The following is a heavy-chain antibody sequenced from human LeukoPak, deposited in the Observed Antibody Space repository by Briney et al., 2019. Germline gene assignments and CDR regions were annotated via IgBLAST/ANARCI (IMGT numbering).Heavy chain of an antibody. CDR1: GFTFDDHT. CDR3: AKSDHRGDGFNYDY. V-gene: IGHV3-43*01. D-gene: IGHD5-24*01. J-gene: IGHJ4*02. CDR2: ISWDGGVT. Sequence: PGGSLRLSCAASGFTFDDHTMHWVRQAPGKGLEWVSLISWDGGVTKYVGSVKGRFTISRDNSKNSLYLQMNSLRTEDTALYYCAKSDHRGDGFNYDYWGQATLVTISS.